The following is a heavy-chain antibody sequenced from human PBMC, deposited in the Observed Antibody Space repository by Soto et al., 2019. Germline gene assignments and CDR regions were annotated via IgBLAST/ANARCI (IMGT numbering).Heavy chain of an antibody. CDR2: ISWNSGSI. Sequence: GGSLRLSCAASGFTFDDYAMHWVRQAPGKGLEWVSGISWNSGSIGYADSVKGRFTISRDNAKNSLYLQMNSLRAEDTALYYCAKDIGGWYSGSYPDYWGQGTLVTVS. J-gene: IGHJ4*02. D-gene: IGHD1-26*01. CDR3: AKDIGGWYSGSYPDY. CDR1: GFTFDDYA. V-gene: IGHV3-9*01.